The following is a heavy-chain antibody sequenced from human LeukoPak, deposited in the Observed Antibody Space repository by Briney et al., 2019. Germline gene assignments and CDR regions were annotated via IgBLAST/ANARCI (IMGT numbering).Heavy chain of an antibody. CDR1: GFTFSSYT. J-gene: IGHJ4*02. D-gene: IGHD1-26*01. CDR3: ARDQRWDLALDC. V-gene: IGHV3-21*01. CDR2: ISGDSRYI. Sequence: GGSLRLSCAASGFTFSSYTINWVRQAPGKGLEWVSGISGDSRYIYYADSVKGRFTISRDNAKNSLYLQMNSLRAEDTAVYYCARDQRWDLALDCWGQGTLVTVSS.